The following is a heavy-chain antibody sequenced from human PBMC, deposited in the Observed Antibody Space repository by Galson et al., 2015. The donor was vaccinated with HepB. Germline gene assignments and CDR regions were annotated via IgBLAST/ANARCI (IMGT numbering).Heavy chain of an antibody. D-gene: IGHD6-13*01. V-gene: IGHV6-1*01. Sequence: CAISGDSVSSTRVAWNWIRQSPSRGLEWLGRTYYRSEWYHDYAVSVKSRMIITSDTSKNQFSLRLNSVTPEDTAVYYCGRACRSSWCIDYWGQGALVTVSS. CDR1: GDSVSSTRVA. CDR3: GRACRSSWCIDY. CDR2: TYYRSEWYH. J-gene: IGHJ4*02.